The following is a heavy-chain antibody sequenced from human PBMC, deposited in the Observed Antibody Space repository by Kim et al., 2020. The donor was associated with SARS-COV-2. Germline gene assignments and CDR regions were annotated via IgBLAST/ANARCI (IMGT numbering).Heavy chain of an antibody. Sequence: ASVKVSCKASGYTFTNYDINWVRQATGQGLEWIGWMNPNSGNTGYAQKFQGRVTMTGNTSISTAYIDLSSLRSEDTAVYYCAIEVVTDSGLDPWGQGTLVTVSS. CDR2: MNPNSGNT. V-gene: IGHV1-8*01. J-gene: IGHJ5*02. CDR1: GYTFTNYD. CDR3: AIEVVTDSGLDP. D-gene: IGHD2-21*02.